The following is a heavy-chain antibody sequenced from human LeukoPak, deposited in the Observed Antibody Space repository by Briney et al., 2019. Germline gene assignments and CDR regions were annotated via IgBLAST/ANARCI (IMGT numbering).Heavy chain of an antibody. V-gene: IGHV1-2*02. CDR1: GYTFTSYA. CDR3: ARGKTMVYCGGDCYRFDN. Sequence: GASVKVSCKASGYTFTSYAMNWVRQAPGQGLEWVGWINPNSGGTNYAQKFQGRVTMTRDTSISTAYMELSRLLSGDTAVYYCARGKTMVYCGGDCYRFDNWGQGTLVTVSS. D-gene: IGHD2-21*02. J-gene: IGHJ4*02. CDR2: INPNSGGT.